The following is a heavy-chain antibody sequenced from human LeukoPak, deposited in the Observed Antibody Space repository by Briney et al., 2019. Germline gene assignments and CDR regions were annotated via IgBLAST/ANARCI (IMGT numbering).Heavy chain of an antibody. D-gene: IGHD6-6*01. J-gene: IGHJ4*02. Sequence: ASVTVSCKASGYTFTVYYMHWVRQAPGQGLEWMGWINPNSGGTNYAQKFQGRVTMTRDTSISTAYMELSRLRSDDTAVYYCAASSSFAYFDYWGQGTLVTVSS. CDR1: GYTFTVYY. CDR3: AASSSFAYFDY. CDR2: INPNSGGT. V-gene: IGHV1-2*02.